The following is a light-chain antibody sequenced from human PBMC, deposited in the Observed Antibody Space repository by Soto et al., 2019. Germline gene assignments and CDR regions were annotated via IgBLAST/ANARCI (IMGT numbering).Light chain of an antibody. Sequence: DIQMTQSPSTLSGSVGDRVTITCRASQTIRSWLAWYQQKPGKAPKLLIYKASTLKSGVPSRFSGCVSGTEFTLTISSLQPDDFATYYCQHYNSYSEAFGQGTKVEPK. V-gene: IGKV1-5*03. CDR2: KAS. J-gene: IGKJ1*01. CDR3: QHYNSYSEA. CDR1: QTIRSW.